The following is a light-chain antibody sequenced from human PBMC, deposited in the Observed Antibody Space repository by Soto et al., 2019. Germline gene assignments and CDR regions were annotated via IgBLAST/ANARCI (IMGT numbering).Light chain of an antibody. V-gene: IGLV3-21*01. J-gene: IGLJ1*01. CDR2: YDS. CDR1: NIGSKS. Sequence: SYELTQPHSVSVAPGKTARITCGGNNIGSKSVHWYQQKPGQAPVLVIYYDSDRPSGVPDRFSGSKSANTASLTISGLQAEDEADYYCCSYAGRYIHYVFGGGTKVTVL. CDR3: CSYAGRYIHYV.